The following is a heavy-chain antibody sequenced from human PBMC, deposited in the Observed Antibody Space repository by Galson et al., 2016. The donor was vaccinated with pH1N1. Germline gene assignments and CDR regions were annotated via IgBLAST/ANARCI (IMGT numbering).Heavy chain of an antibody. CDR2: ISGSGGST. V-gene: IGHV3-23*01. J-gene: IGHJ4*02. Sequence: SLRLSCAASGFTFSSYGMSWVRQAPGKGLEWVSGISGSGGSTYYADSVKGRFTISRDKSKNTLYLQMNSLSAEDTAVYYCAKGGWTTMVAGYFDYWGQGILVTVS. CDR1: GFTFSSYG. CDR3: AKGGWTTMVAGYFDY. D-gene: IGHD5-18*01.